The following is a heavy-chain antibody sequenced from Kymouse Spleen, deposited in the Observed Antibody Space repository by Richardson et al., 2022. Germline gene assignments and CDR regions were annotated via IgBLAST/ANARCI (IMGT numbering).Heavy chain of an antibody. CDR2: INHSGST. CDR3: AREDYGSGSYTFDP. D-gene: IGHD3-10*01. CDR1: GGSFSGYY. J-gene: IGHJ5*02. V-gene: IGHV4-34*01. Sequence: QVQLQQWGAGLLKPSETLSLTCAVYGGSFSGYYWSWIRQPPGKGLEWIGEINHSGSTNYNPSLKSRVTISVDTSKNQFSLKLSSVTAADTAVYYCAREDYGSGSYTFDPWGQGTLVTVSS.